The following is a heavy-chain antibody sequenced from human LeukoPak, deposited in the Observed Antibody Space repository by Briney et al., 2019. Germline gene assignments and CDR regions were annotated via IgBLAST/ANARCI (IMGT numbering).Heavy chain of an antibody. Sequence: SQTLSLTCAISGDSVSSNSATWSWIRQSPSRGLKWLGRTYYRSKWYTDYAVSVKSRITINPDTSKNQFSLQLNSVTPEDTAVYYCARVDTGGKYFDFWGQGTLVTVSS. D-gene: IGHD2-8*02. CDR3: ARVDTGGKYFDF. CDR2: TYYRSKWYT. CDR1: GDSVSSNSAT. J-gene: IGHJ4*02. V-gene: IGHV6-1*01.